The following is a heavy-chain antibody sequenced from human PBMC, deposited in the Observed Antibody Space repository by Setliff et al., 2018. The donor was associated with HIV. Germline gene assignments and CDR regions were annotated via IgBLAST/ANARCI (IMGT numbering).Heavy chain of an antibody. CDR1: GVSISSYY. J-gene: IGHJ4*02. V-gene: IGHV4-59*12. Sequence: SETLSLTCGVSGVSISSYYWSWIRQPPGKRLEWIGYIDHSGYTTYNPSLKSRVTISLDKSKNQVSLQLSSVTAADTAVYYCMRDRGAGSYSGFDYWGKGTLVTVSS. D-gene: IGHD3-10*01. CDR2: IDHSGYT. CDR3: MRDRGAGSYSGFDY.